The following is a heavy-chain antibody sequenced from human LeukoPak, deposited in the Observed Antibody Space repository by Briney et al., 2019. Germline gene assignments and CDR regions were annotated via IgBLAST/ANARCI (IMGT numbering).Heavy chain of an antibody. CDR3: ARDPGTLATYFDY. Sequence: GGSLRLSCAASGFTFSSYAVHWVRQAPGKGLEWVAVISYDGSNKYYADSVKGRFTISRDDSKNTLYLQMNSLRAEDTAIYYCARDPGTLATYFDYWGPGTLVTVSS. CDR1: GFTFSSYA. J-gene: IGHJ4*02. V-gene: IGHV3-30-3*01. CDR2: ISYDGSNK. D-gene: IGHD6-13*01.